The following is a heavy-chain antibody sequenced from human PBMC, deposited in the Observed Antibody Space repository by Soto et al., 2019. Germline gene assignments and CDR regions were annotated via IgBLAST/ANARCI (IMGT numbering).Heavy chain of an antibody. CDR3: ARSSGWYYRAFDI. J-gene: IGHJ3*02. CDR1: GYTFTSYY. CDR2: INPSGGST. D-gene: IGHD6-19*01. V-gene: IGHV1-46*03. Sequence: QVQLVQSGAEVKKPGASVKVSCKASGYTFTSYYMHWVRQAPGQGLEWMGIINPSGGSTSYAQKFQGRVTMTRDTSTSTVYMELSSLRSEDTVVYYCARSSGWYYRAFDIWGQGTMVTVSS.